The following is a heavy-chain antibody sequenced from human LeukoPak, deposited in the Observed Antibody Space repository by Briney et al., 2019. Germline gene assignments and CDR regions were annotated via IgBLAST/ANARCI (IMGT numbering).Heavy chain of an antibody. CDR1: GYTFMNYD. Sequence: ASVKVSCRASGYTFMNYDITWVRQAPGQGLEWMGRISTSNGNTDYAQKFQGKITMTTDTSTSTVFMELRSLRLDDTAVYYCARDPYLRMGPPLDLWGQGTLVIVSS. D-gene: IGHD1-14*01. V-gene: IGHV1-18*01. CDR3: ARDPYLRMGPPLDL. J-gene: IGHJ5*02. CDR2: ISTSNGNT.